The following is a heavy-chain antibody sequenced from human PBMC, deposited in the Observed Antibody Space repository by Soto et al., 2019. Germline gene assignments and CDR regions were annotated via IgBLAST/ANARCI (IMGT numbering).Heavy chain of an antibody. Sequence: QVQLVESGGGVVQPGRSLRLSCAASGFTFGIYAMTWVRQAPGKGLEPLAVISYDGSTKDYAESGKGRLTISRDNSKNSLYLQMKSLRPEDTAVYYCASVRVTFGGVICLFDNWGQGTLVTVSS. CDR3: ASVRVTFGGVICLFDN. D-gene: IGHD3-16*02. CDR2: ISYDGSTK. CDR1: GFTFGIYA. J-gene: IGHJ4*02. V-gene: IGHV3-30-3*01.